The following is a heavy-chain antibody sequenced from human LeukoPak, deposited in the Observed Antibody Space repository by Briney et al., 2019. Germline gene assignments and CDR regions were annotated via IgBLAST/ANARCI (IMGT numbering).Heavy chain of an antibody. CDR2: ISSSSSYI. D-gene: IGHD6-19*01. Sequence: GGSLRLSCAASGFTFSSYSMNWVRQAPGKGLEWVSFISSSSSYIYYADSVKGRFTISRDNSKNTLYLQMNSLRAEDTAVYYCAKDVSGYSSGWYYYYYYYMDVWGKGTTVTVSS. CDR3: AKDVSGYSSGWYYYYYYYMDV. CDR1: GFTFSSYS. J-gene: IGHJ6*03. V-gene: IGHV3-21*04.